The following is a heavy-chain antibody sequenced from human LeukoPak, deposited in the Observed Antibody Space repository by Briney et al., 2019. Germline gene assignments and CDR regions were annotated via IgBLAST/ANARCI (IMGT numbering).Heavy chain of an antibody. CDR2: IIPIFGTA. V-gene: IGHV1-69*05. CDR1: GGTFSSYA. D-gene: IGHD3-16*02. Sequence: SVKVSCKASGGTFSSYAISWVRQAPGQGLEWMGGIIPIFGTANYAQKFQGRVAITTDESTSTAYMELSSLRSEDTAVYYCARALRLGELSFDYWGQGTLVTVSS. CDR3: ARALRLGELSFDY. J-gene: IGHJ4*02.